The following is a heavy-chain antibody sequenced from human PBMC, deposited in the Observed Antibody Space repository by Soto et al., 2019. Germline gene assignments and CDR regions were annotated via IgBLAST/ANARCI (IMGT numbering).Heavy chain of an antibody. V-gene: IGHV3-30*18. J-gene: IGHJ6*04. D-gene: IGHD1-1*01. Sequence: GGSLRLSCSASGGIFSSHGMHWVRQAPGKGLEWVAVTSYDESNRYYADYVKRRFTISRDNSKNTLYLEMNSLRAEDTAVSYCAKQTGAGDGYYYYGMDVWGKGTTVTVSS. CDR2: TSYDESNR. CDR3: AKQTGAGDGYYYYGMDV. CDR1: GGIFSSHG.